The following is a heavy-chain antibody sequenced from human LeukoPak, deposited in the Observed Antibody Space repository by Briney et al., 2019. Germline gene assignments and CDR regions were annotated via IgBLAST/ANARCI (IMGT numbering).Heavy chain of an antibody. CDR1: GFTFSNYW. Sequence: GGSLRLSCAASGFTFSNYWMHWVRQAPGKGLVWVSRTNSDGSSTTYADSVKGRFTISRDNAKNTLYLQMNSLRAEDTAVYYCARGYGGNYNWFDPWGQGTLVTVSS. J-gene: IGHJ5*02. D-gene: IGHD4-23*01. CDR3: ARGYGGNYNWFDP. V-gene: IGHV3-74*01. CDR2: TNSDGSST.